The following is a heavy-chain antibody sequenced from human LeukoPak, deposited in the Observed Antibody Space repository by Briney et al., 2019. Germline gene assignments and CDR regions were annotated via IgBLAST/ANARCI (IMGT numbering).Heavy chain of an antibody. Sequence: PGGSLRLSCEPSGFSLRSFWMTWVRQAPGKGPEWVANIDQEGSEKYYGDSVKGRFTISRDNAMNTLYLEMNSLRAEDTAVYYCARVRFLEWSDYWGQGTLVTVSS. V-gene: IGHV3-7*01. CDR2: IDQEGSEK. CDR1: GFSLRSFW. CDR3: ARVRFLEWSDY. J-gene: IGHJ4*02. D-gene: IGHD3-3*01.